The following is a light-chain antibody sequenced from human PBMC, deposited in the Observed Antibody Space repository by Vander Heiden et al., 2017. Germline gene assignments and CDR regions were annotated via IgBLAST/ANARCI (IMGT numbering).Light chain of an antibody. CDR3: QQGSNWPPWT. J-gene: IGKJ1*01. CDR1: QSVSSY. Sequence: EIALTQSPATLSLSPGERATLSCRASQSVSSYLAWYQQKPGQAPRLLIYDASSRSTGIADRFRGSGSGTDFTLTISSLEPEDFAVYYCQQGSNWPPWTFGQGTKVEIK. CDR2: DAS. V-gene: IGKV3-11*01.